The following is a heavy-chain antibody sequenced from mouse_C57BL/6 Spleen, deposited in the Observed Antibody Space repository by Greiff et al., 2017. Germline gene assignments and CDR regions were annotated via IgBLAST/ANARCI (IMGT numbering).Heavy chain of an antibody. V-gene: IGHV1-82*01. CDR3: ARDHDYGSSYGDYYAMDY. Sequence: QVQLQQSGPELVKPGASVKISCKASGYAFSSSWMNWVKQRPGKGLEWIGRIYPGDGDTNYNGKFKGKATLTADKSSSTAYMQLSSLTSEDSAVYFCARDHDYGSSYGDYYAMDYWGQGTSVTVSS. D-gene: IGHD1-1*01. J-gene: IGHJ4*01. CDR2: IYPGDGDT. CDR1: GYAFSSSW.